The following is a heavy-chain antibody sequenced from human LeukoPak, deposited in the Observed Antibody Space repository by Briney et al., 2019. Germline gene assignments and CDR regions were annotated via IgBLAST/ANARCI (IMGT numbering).Heavy chain of an antibody. J-gene: IGHJ6*02. Sequence: GGSLRLSCAASGFTFSSYGMHWVRQAPGKGLEWVAFIRYDGSNKYYADSVKGRFTISRDNSKNTLYLQMNSLRAEDTAVYYCAKDEGAPRYYGSGSYYIPPLVLYYYGMDVWGQGTTVTVSS. CDR2: IRYDGSNK. CDR1: GFTFSSYG. CDR3: AKDEGAPRYYGSGSYYIPPLVLYYYGMDV. D-gene: IGHD3-10*01. V-gene: IGHV3-30*02.